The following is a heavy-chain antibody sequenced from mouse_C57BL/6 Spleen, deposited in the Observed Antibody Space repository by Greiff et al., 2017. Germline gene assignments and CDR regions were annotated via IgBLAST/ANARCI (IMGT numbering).Heavy chain of an antibody. J-gene: IGHJ2*01. D-gene: IGHD1-1*01. Sequence: EVQLQQSGGGLVKPGGSLKLSCAASGFTFSDYGMHWVRQAPEKGLEWVAYISSGSSTIYYADTVKGRFTISRDNAKNTLFLQMTSLRSEDTAMYYCARRDTTVLGYFDYWGQGTTLTVSS. CDR3: ARRDTTVLGYFDY. CDR2: ISSGSSTI. V-gene: IGHV5-17*01. CDR1: GFTFSDYG.